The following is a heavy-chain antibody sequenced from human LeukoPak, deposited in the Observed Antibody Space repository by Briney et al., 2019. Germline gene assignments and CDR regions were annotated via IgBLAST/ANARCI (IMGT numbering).Heavy chain of an antibody. Sequence: GGSLRLSCAASGFTFSSYGMHWVRQAPGKGLEWVAFIRYDGSNRYYADSVKGRFTISRDNSKNTLYLQMNSLRAEDTAVYYCARESTIFGVVIMEALDYWGQGTLVTVSS. J-gene: IGHJ4*02. CDR1: GFTFSSYG. CDR2: IRYDGSNR. CDR3: ARESTIFGVVIMEALDY. D-gene: IGHD3-3*01. V-gene: IGHV3-30*02.